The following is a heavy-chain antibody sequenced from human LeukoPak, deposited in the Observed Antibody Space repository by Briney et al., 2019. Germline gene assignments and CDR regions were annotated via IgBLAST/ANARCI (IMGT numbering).Heavy chain of an antibody. Sequence: PGGPLRLSCAASGFTFSSYWMHWVRQAPGKGLVWVSRINSDGSSTSYADSVKGRFTISRDNAKNTLYLQMNSLRAEDTAVYYCARGYYYDSSGYTFDYWGQGTLVTVSS. D-gene: IGHD3-22*01. CDR1: GFTFSSYW. CDR2: INSDGSST. CDR3: ARGYYYDSSGYTFDY. J-gene: IGHJ4*02. V-gene: IGHV3-74*01.